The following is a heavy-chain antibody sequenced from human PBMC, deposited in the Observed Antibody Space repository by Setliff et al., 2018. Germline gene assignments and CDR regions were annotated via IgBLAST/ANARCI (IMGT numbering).Heavy chain of an antibody. V-gene: IGHV4-30-2*01. J-gene: IGHJ6*02. CDR1: GGSISSGGYS. CDR2: IYRSGST. Sequence: PSETLSLTCAVSGGSISSGGYSWSWIRQPPGKGLEWIGYIYRSGSTYYNPSLKSRVTISVDRSKNQFSLKLSSVTAADTAVYYCARYCGGDCYSDVHYYYGMDVWGQGTTVTVSS. CDR3: ARYCGGDCYSDVHYYYGMDV. D-gene: IGHD2-21*02.